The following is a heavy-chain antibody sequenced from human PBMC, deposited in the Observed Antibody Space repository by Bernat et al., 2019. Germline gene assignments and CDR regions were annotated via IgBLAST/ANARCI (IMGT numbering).Heavy chain of an antibody. D-gene: IGHD3-10*01. CDR3: AKVYGSGDRYYYGMDV. Sequence: VQLLESGGGLVQPGGSLRLSCAASGFTFSSYAMSWVRQAPGKGLEWVAVISYDGSNKYYADSVKGRFTISRDNSKNTLYLQMNSLRAEDTAVYYCAKVYGSGDRYYYGMDVWGQGTTVTVSS. V-gene: IGHV3-30*18. CDR2: ISYDGSNK. CDR1: GFTFSSYA. J-gene: IGHJ6*02.